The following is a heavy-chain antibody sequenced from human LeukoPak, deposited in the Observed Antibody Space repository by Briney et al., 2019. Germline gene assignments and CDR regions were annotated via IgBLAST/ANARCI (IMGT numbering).Heavy chain of an antibody. Sequence: TGGCLRLSCEASGFEFELCSLNGVREARGKGLVCVYYVPGVWKGIHYADSVEGRFTISRDNAKKSVYLQMNRLRIGDTALYYCVTGGVADGNYFANWGQGSLVTVAS. D-gene: IGHD3-10*01. V-gene: IGHV3-48*04. CDR1: GFEFELCS. J-gene: IGHJ4*02. CDR2: VPGVWKGI. CDR3: VTGGVADGNYFAN.